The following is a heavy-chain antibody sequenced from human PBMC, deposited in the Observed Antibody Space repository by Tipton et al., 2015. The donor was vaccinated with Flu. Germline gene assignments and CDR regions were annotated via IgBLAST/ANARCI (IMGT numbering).Heavy chain of an antibody. D-gene: IGHD3-3*01. CDR1: GYSFTSYW. CDR2: IYPGDSDT. V-gene: IGHV5-51*01. J-gene: IGHJ6*02. CDR3: ARAGGYYDFWSGYYSRNYYYYGMDV. Sequence: QLVQSGTEVKKPGESLKISCKGSGYSFTSYWISWVRQMPGKGLEWMGIIYPGDSDTRYSPSFQGQVTISADKSISTAYLQWSSLKASAPAMYYCARAGGYYDFWSGYYSRNYYYYGMDVWGQGTTVPVSS.